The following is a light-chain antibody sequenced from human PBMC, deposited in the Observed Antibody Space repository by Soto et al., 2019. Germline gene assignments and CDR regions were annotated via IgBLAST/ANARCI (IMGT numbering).Light chain of an antibody. CDR2: DAS. V-gene: IGKV1-33*01. Sequence: IQMTQSPSSLSASLGDIVISTSQASQNINNYLNWYQQKPGRAPKLLIYDASNLEAGVPSRFRGSGSGTDFTLTVSSLQPEDFATYFCQQANIFPITFGQGTRLEIK. CDR1: QNINNY. J-gene: IGKJ5*01. CDR3: QQANIFPIT.